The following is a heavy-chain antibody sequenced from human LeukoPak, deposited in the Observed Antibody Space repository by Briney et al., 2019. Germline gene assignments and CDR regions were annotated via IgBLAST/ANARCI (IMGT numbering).Heavy chain of an antibody. D-gene: IGHD3-9*01. CDR3: ARQGYDILTGYIDAFDI. V-gene: IGHV4-59*08. CDR2: ISYSGST. Sequence: SETLSLTCTVSGGSINNYYWSWIRQPPGKGLEWIGYISYSGSTNYNPSLKSRVTISIDTSKNQFSLKLRSVTAADTAIYYCARQGYDILTGYIDAFDIWGQGTMVTVSS. J-gene: IGHJ3*02. CDR1: GGSINNYY.